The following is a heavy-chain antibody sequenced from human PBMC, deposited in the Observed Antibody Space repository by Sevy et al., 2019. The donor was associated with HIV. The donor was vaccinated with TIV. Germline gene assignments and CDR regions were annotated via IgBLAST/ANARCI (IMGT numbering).Heavy chain of an antibody. Sequence: GESLKISCAASGFTFGNYAMSWVRQAPGKGLEWVSTFSFGCGKINYADSVKGRFTISRDNSKNTLYLQMNSLRAEDTALYYCAREGCSKPHDYWGQGTLVTVSS. V-gene: IGHV3-23*01. CDR1: GFTFGNYA. D-gene: IGHD2-2*01. J-gene: IGHJ4*02. CDR3: AREGCSKPHDY. CDR2: FSFGCGKI.